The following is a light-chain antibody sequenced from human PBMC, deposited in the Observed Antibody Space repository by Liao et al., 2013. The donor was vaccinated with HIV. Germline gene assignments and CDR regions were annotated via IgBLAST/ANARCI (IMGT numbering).Light chain of an antibody. J-gene: IGLJ3*02. CDR3: QVWDSSSDPNWV. Sequence: SYVLTQPPSVSVAPEETATITCGGDNIGRKTVHWYQQKPGQAPLLVIYYDTDRPSGVPERFSGSNSGNTATLTISRVEAGDEADYYCQVWDSSSDPNWVFGGGTKLTVL. V-gene: IGLV3-21*04. CDR2: YDT. CDR1: NIGRKT.